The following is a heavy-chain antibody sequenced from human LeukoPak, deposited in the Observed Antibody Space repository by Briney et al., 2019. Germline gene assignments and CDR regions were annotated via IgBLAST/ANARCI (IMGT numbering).Heavy chain of an antibody. CDR1: GFTFSSYA. CDR3: AKVVSMIVVLSSFDY. J-gene: IGHJ4*02. CDR2: ISGSGGST. V-gene: IGHV3-23*01. D-gene: IGHD3-22*01. Sequence: GGSLRLSCAASGFTFSSYAMSWVRQAPGKGLEWVSAISGSGGSTYYTDSVKGRFTISRDNSKNTLYLQMNSLRAEDTAVYYCAKVVSMIVVLSSFDYWGQGTLVTVSS.